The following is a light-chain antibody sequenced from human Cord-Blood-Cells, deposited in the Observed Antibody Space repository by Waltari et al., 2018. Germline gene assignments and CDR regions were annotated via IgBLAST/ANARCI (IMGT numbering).Light chain of an antibody. CDR1: SRDVGRYNL. V-gene: IGLV2-23*02. CDR2: EAS. CDR3: CSYAGSSTFVV. Sequence: QSALTQPASVSGSPGQSITISCTGTSRDVGRYNLVSWYQQHPGKAPKLMIYEASKRPSVVSNRFSGSKSGNTASLTISGLQAEDEADYYCCSYAGSSTFVVFGTGTKVTVL. J-gene: IGLJ1*01.